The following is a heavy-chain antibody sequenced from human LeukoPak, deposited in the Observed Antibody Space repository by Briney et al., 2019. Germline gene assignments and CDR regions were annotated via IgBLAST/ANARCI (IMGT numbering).Heavy chain of an antibody. D-gene: IGHD6-6*01. CDR2: IYTSGST. Sequence: PSETLSLTCTVSGGSISSYYWSWIRQPAGKGLEWIGRIYTSGSTNYNPSLKSRVTMSVDTSKNQFTLKLSSVTAADTAVYYCARDQYSSPLPDAFDIWGQGTMVTVSS. CDR3: ARDQYSSPLPDAFDI. V-gene: IGHV4-4*07. J-gene: IGHJ3*02. CDR1: GGSISSYY.